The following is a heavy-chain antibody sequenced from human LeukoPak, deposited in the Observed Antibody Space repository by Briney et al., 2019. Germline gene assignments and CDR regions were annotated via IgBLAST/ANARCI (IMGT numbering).Heavy chain of an antibody. Sequence: PSETLSLTCTVSGDSINNYYWSWIRQPPGKGLEWIGYIYYSGSTNYNPSLKSRVTISVDTSKNQFSLKLSSVTAADTAVYYCARRTYSYGPFDYWGQGTLVTVSS. CDR2: IYYSGST. J-gene: IGHJ4*02. V-gene: IGHV4-59*08. CDR1: GDSINNYY. CDR3: ARRTYSYGPFDY. D-gene: IGHD5-18*01.